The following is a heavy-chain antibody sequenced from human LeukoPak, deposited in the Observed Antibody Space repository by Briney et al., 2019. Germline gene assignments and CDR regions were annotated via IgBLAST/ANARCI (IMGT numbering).Heavy chain of an antibody. CDR2: IYVSGST. Sequence: PSETLSLTCSISGVSMSSYYWNWIRKPAGKGLEWIGRIYVSGSTSYNPSLKSRVTMSIDTSKNQFSLNLNSVTAADTGVYYCAREIDLSGGLRTDFWGQGILVTVSS. CDR3: AREIDLSGGLRTDF. D-gene: IGHD3-3*01. J-gene: IGHJ4*02. V-gene: IGHV4-4*07. CDR1: GVSMSSYY.